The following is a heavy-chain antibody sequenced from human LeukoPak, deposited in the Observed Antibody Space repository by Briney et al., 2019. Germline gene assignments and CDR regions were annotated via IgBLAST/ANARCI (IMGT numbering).Heavy chain of an antibody. Sequence: PGGSLRLSCEASGFTFSSYSMNWVRQAPGKGLEWVSSISSSSSYIYYADSVKGRFTISRDNAKNSLYLQMNSLRAEDTAVYYCARDGGLWLDYWGQGTLVTVSS. D-gene: IGHD3-10*01. CDR3: ARDGGLWLDY. CDR2: ISSSSSYI. CDR1: GFTFSSYS. J-gene: IGHJ4*02. V-gene: IGHV3-21*01.